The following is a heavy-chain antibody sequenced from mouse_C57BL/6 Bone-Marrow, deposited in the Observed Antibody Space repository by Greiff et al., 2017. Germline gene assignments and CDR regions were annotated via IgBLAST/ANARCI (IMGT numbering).Heavy chain of an antibody. V-gene: IGHV1-5*01. Sequence: VHVKQSGTVLARPGASVKMSCKTSGYTFTSYWMHWVKQRPGQGLEWIGAIYPGNSETSYNQKFKGKAKLTAVTSASTAYMELRSLTNEDSSVYYCTLYDGVPFDVWGTGTTVTVSS. CDR2: IYPGNSET. D-gene: IGHD2-3*01. CDR1: GYTFTSYW. J-gene: IGHJ1*03. CDR3: TLYDGVPFDV.